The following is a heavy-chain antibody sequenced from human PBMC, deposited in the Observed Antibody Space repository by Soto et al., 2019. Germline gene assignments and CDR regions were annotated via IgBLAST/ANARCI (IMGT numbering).Heavy chain of an antibody. J-gene: IGHJ4*02. CDR3: ARDRDWAFDY. V-gene: IGHV3-48*02. Sequence: GGSLRLSCAASGFTFSSYSMNRVRQAPGQGLEWVSYISGSGAGTYYADSVKGRFTISRDNAKNSLYLRMNSLRDDDTAVYYCARDRDWAFDYWGQGVLVTVSS. CDR2: ISGSGAGT. CDR1: GFTFSSYS. D-gene: IGHD3-9*01.